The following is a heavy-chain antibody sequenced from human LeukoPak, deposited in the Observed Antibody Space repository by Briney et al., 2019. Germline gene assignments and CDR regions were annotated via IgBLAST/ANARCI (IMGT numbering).Heavy chain of an antibody. CDR2: INPNSGGT. D-gene: IGHD3-10*01. V-gene: IGHV1-2*02. Sequence: ASVKVSCKASGYTFTSYYMHWVRQAPGQGLEWMGWINPNSGGTNYAQKFQGRVTMTRDTSISTAYMELSRLRSDDTAVYYCARSQYYGSGSLSFDIWGQGTMVTVSS. CDR3: ARSQYYGSGSLSFDI. CDR1: GYTFTSYY. J-gene: IGHJ3*02.